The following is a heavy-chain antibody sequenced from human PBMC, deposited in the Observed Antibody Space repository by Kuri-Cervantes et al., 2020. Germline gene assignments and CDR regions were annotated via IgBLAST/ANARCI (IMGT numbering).Heavy chain of an antibody. J-gene: IGHJ6*03. CDR2: SYYSGST. Sequence: GSLRLSCTVSGGSISSYYWSWIRQPPGKGLEWIGYSYYSGSTNYNPSLKSRVTISVDTSKNQFSLKLSSVTAADTAVYYCARDVGNYDILTGFDYYMDVWGKGTTVTVSS. D-gene: IGHD3-9*01. CDR1: GGSISSYY. CDR3: ARDVGNYDILTGFDYYMDV. V-gene: IGHV4-59*01.